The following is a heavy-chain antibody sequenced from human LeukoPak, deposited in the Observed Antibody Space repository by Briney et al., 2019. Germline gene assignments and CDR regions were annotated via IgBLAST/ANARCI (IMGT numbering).Heavy chain of an antibody. D-gene: IGHD3-22*01. Sequence: GGSLRLSCAASGFTVSSNYMSWVRQAPGKGLEWVSVIYSGGSTYYADSVKGRFTISRDNSKNTLYLQMNSLRAEDTAVYYCAKGTKAQATYYYDSSGYPPEDYWGQGTLVTVSS. CDR1: GFTVSSNY. CDR2: IYSGGST. J-gene: IGHJ4*02. CDR3: AKGTKAQATYYYDSSGYPPEDY. V-gene: IGHV3-53*05.